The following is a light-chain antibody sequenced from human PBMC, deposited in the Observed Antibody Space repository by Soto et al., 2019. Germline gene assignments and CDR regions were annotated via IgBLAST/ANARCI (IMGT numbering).Light chain of an antibody. CDR2: GAS. CDR3: QQYGSSGT. CDR1: ERLSSVY. Sequence: EIVLTQSPVTLSLSPGERATLSCRASERLSSVYLAWYQQRPGQPPRLLIYGASNRATGIPDRFSGSGSGTDFTLTISRLEPEDFAVYYCQQYGSSGTFGQGTKVDIK. V-gene: IGKV3-20*01. J-gene: IGKJ1*01.